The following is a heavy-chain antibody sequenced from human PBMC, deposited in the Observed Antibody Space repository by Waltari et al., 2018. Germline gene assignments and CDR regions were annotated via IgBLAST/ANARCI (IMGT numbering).Heavy chain of an antibody. CDR2: IYYSGST. CDR3: ARDAPLWSGYGWFDP. V-gene: IGHV4-59*01. Sequence: QVQLQESGPGLVKPSETLSLTCTVSGGSISSYYWRWIRPPPGKGLEWIGYIYYSGSTNYNPSLKSRVTISVDTSKNQFSLKLSSVTAADTAVYYCARDAPLWSGYGWFDPWGQGTLVTVSS. CDR1: GGSISSYY. J-gene: IGHJ5*02. D-gene: IGHD3-3*01.